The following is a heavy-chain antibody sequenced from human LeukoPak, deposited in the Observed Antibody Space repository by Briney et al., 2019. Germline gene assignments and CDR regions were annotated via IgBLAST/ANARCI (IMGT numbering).Heavy chain of an antibody. V-gene: IGHV3-30-3*01. CDR2: ISYDGSNK. Sequence: GGSLRLSCAASGFTFSSYAMHWVRQAPGKGLEWVAVISYDGSNKYYADSVKGRFTISRDNSKNTLYLQMNSLRAEDMAVYYCARDRGVGATVDAFDIWGQGTMVTVSS. CDR3: ARDRGVGATVDAFDI. J-gene: IGHJ3*02. CDR1: GFTFSSYA. D-gene: IGHD1-26*01.